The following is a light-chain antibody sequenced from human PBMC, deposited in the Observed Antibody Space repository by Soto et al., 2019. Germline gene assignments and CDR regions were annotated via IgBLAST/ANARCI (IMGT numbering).Light chain of an antibody. CDR1: SSDVGAYNY. J-gene: IGLJ1*01. CDR3: NSYSSNSTYV. V-gene: IGLV2-14*01. CDR2: EVS. Sequence: QSALTQPASVSGSPGQSITIYCTGTSSDVGAYNYVSWYQQHPGKAPKLMISEVSNRPSGVSNRFSGSKSGNTASLTISGLQAEVEADYYCNSYSSNSTYVFGTGTKLTVL.